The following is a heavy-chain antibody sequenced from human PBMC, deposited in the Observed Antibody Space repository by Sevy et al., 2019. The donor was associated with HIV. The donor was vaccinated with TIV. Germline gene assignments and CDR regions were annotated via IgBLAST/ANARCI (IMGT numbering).Heavy chain of an antibody. CDR1: GFSFSTYW. J-gene: IGHJ6*02. D-gene: IGHD1-7*01. Sequence: GGSLRLSCAASGFSFSTYWMAWVRQAPGKGLEWVANIKKDGSEKDYVDSVKGRFTISRDNAKNSLYLQMSSLRAEDTAVYYCARERNYEVDVWGQGTTVTVSS. CDR2: IKKDGSEK. CDR3: ARERNYEVDV. V-gene: IGHV3-7*01.